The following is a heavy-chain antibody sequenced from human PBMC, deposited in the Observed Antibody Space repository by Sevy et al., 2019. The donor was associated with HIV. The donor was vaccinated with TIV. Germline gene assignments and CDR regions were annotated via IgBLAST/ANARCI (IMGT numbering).Heavy chain of an antibody. CDR2: FDPEDGKT. CDR3: AITKDYYDNSGYPFDY. CDR1: GYTLTKLS. J-gene: IGHJ4*02. D-gene: IGHD3-22*01. V-gene: IGHV1-24*01. Sequence: ASVKVSCKVSGYTLTKLSMHWVRQAPGKGLEWMGTFDPEDGKTIYAQKFQGRVTMTEDTSIDTAYIELSSLRSEDTAVFYCAITKDYYDNSGYPFDYWGQGTLVTVSS.